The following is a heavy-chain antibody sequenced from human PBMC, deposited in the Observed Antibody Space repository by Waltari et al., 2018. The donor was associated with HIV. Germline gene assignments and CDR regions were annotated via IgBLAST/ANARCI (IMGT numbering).Heavy chain of an antibody. CDR3: ARDWGVTTGPFDF. D-gene: IGHD4-4*01. V-gene: IGHV4-38-2*02. CDR1: GSSITSGYY. CDR2: IHYNGRG. J-gene: IGHJ4*02. Sequence: QVQLQESGPGLVQTLETLSLTCAVSGSSITSGYYWAWIRQSPGTGLEWIATIHYNGRGDDNPSLGGRVLVSVDTSKNQFSLKMRYVTAADTAIYYCARDWGVTTGPFDFWGQGTQVTVSS.